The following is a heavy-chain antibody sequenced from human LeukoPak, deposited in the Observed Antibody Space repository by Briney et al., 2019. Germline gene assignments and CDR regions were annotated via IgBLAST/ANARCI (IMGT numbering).Heavy chain of an antibody. D-gene: IGHD3-22*01. V-gene: IGHV3-23*01. CDR2: ISGSGGST. CDR1: GFTFSTYA. J-gene: IGHJ4*02. Sequence: GGSLRLSCAASGFTFSTYAMNWVRQAPGKGLEWVSAISGSGGSTYYADSVKGRFTISRDNSKNTLYLQMNSLRAEDTAVYYCAKDVAMIVVDAFDYWGQGTLVTVSS. CDR3: AKDVAMIVVDAFDY.